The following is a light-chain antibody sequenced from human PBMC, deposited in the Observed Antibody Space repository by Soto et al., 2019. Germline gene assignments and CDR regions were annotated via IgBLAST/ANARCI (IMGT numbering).Light chain of an antibody. Sequence: QSALTQPRSVSGSPGQPLTLSCTGTSRDVGSFNSVSWYQQHPGKAPQLIIYDVTKRPSGVPDRFSGSKSGNTASLNISGLQAEDEADYYCSSYTSSSTLVFGGGTKLTVL. V-gene: IGLV2-11*01. CDR3: SSYTSSSTLV. J-gene: IGLJ2*01. CDR2: DVT. CDR1: SRDVGSFNS.